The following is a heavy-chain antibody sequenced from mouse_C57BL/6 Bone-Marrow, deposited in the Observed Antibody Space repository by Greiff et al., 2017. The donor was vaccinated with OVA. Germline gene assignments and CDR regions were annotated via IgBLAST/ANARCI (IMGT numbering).Heavy chain of an antibody. D-gene: IGHD1-1*01. J-gene: IGHJ1*03. V-gene: IGHV5-9-1*02. CDR3: TRASTVVAFYWYFDV. CDR1: GFTFSSYA. CDR2: ISSGGDYI. Sequence: EVHLVESGEGLVKPGGSLKLSCAASGFTFSSYAMSWVRQTPEKRLEWVAYISSGGDYIYYADTVKGRFTISRDNARNTLYLQMSSLKSEDTAMYYCTRASTVVAFYWYFDVWGTGTTVTVSS.